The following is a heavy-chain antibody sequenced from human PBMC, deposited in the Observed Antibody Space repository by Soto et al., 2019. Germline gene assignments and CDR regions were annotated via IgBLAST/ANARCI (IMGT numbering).Heavy chain of an antibody. CDR2: INQDGRET. J-gene: IGHJ4*01. V-gene: IGHV3-7*02. D-gene: IGHD3-3*02. CDR3: VRNAF. Sequence: PGGSLRLSCVMSGLTFSSIWVGWVRLTPGKGLEWVANINQDGRETAYVDSVKGRFIISRDNAKSSFYLQMNSLRAEDTAVYYCVRNAFWGHGTLVTVSS. CDR1: GLTFSSIW.